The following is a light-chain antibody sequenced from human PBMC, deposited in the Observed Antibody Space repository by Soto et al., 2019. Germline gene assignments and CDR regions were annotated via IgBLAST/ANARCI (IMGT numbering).Light chain of an antibody. CDR2: WAS. J-gene: IGKJ1*01. V-gene: IGKV4-1*01. CDR1: QSVLYSSNNKNY. Sequence: DIVMTQSPDSLAVSLGERATINCKSSQSVLYSSNNKNYLAWYQQKPGQPPKLLIYWASTRESGVPDRFSGSGSGTDFTLTISSLQAEDVAVYYCQQYYSTPQTCGQGNKVEIK. CDR3: QQYYSTPQT.